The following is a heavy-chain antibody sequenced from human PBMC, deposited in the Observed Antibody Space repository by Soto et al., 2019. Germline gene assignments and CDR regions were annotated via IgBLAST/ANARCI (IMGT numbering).Heavy chain of an antibody. CDR3: ARGRNPDC. J-gene: IGHJ4*02. V-gene: IGHV3-53*01. Sequence: EERLVQSGGGLVQPGGSLRLSCAASGFSVGGNYMSWVRQAPGKGLELVSLIYSGGNPFYGASMEGRFTPSSNNSNNMLQLQMGLLGDEDAAYYCWARGRNPDCWGQGTLVIVSS. CDR1: GFSVGGNY. CDR2: IYSGGNP.